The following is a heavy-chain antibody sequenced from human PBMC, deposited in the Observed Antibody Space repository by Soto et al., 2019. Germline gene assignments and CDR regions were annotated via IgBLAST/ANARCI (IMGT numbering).Heavy chain of an antibody. CDR1: GGTFSSYA. Sequence: QVQLVQSGAEVKKPGSSVKVSCKASGGTFSSYAISGLRQAPGQGIEWMGGIIPIFGTANYAQKFQARVTNTADDPTSTAYRELSSLRSEETGVYYGAKEGEVGDGMDFWGQGTTVTVSS. CDR2: IIPIFGTA. CDR3: AKEGEVGDGMDF. J-gene: IGHJ6*02. V-gene: IGHV1-69*01. D-gene: IGHD3-16*01.